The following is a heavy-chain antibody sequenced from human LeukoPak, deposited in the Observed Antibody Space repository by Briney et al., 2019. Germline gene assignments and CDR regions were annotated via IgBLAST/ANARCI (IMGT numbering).Heavy chain of an antibody. CDR3: ARGYDSSGYYDILTLIFDY. Sequence: SETLCLTCTVSGGSISSYYWSWIRQPPGKGLEWIGYIYYSGSTNYNPSLKSRVTISVDTSKNQFSLKLSSVTAADTAVYYCARGYDSSGYYDILTLIFDYWGQGTLVTVSS. CDR1: GGSISSYY. CDR2: IYYSGST. J-gene: IGHJ4*02. D-gene: IGHD3-22*01. V-gene: IGHV4-59*01.